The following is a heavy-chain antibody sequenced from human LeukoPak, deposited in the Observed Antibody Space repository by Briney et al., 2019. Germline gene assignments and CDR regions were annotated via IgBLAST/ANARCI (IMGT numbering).Heavy chain of an antibody. CDR3: ARIRMGHIVVVPASFDF. CDR2: IYYSGSS. J-gene: IGHJ4*02. D-gene: IGHD2-2*01. Sequence: PSETLSLTCTVSGFSISSAYYWGWIRQPPGKGLEWIGSIYYSGSSYYNSSLKSRVSISVDTSKNQFSLKLSSVTATDTAVYYCARIRMGHIVVVPASFDFWGQGTLVTVSS. CDR1: GFSISSAYY. V-gene: IGHV4-38-2*02.